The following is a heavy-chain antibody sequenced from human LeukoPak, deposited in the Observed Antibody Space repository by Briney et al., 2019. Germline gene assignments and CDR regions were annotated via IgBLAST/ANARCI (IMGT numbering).Heavy chain of an antibody. CDR1: GFTFSSYA. J-gene: IGHJ4*02. D-gene: IGHD5-18*01. V-gene: IGHV3-64*01. Sequence: WGSLRLSCAASGFTFSSYAMHWVRQAPGKGLEYVSAISSNGGSTYYANSVKGRFTISRDNSKNTLYLQMGSLRAEDMAVYYCARCVDTAMVFDYWGQGTLVTVSS. CDR2: ISSNGGST. CDR3: ARCVDTAMVFDY.